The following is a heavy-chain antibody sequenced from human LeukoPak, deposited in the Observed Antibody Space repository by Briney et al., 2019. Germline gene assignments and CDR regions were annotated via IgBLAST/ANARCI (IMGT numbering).Heavy chain of an antibody. V-gene: IGHV4-4*07. CDR1: GGSISSYY. D-gene: IGHD3-22*01. Sequence: PSETLSLXCTVSGGSISSYYWSWIRQPAGKGLEWIGRIYTSGSTNYNPSLKSRVTMSVDTSKNQFSLKLSSVTAADTAVYYCAVFGAMDSSGYLDYWGQGTLVTVSS. J-gene: IGHJ4*02. CDR3: AVFGAMDSSGYLDY. CDR2: IYTSGST.